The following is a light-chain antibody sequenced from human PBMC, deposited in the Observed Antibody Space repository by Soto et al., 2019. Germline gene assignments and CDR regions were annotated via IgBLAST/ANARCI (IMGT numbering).Light chain of an antibody. CDR3: QQYGSSPPWT. J-gene: IGKJ1*01. CDR2: GAS. V-gene: IGKV3-20*01. Sequence: EIVLTQSPGTLSLSPGERATLSCRASQSVSSSYLAWYQQKPGQAPMLLIYGASSRATGIPDRFSGSGSGTDFTITISTLEPEDFAVYYCQQYGSSPPWTFGQGTKVEIK. CDR1: QSVSSSY.